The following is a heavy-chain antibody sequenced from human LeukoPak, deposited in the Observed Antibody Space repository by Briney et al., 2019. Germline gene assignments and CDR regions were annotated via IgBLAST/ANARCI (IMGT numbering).Heavy chain of an antibody. CDR1: GFTFSSYA. Sequence: GGSLRLSCAASGFTFSSYAMHWVRQAPGKGLEWVAVISYDGSNKYYADSVKGRFTISRDNSKNTLYLQMNSLRAEDTAVYYCARDRSQWLPFDYWGQGTLVTVSS. CDR2: ISYDGSNK. D-gene: IGHD6-19*01. V-gene: IGHV3-30*04. J-gene: IGHJ4*02. CDR3: ARDRSQWLPFDY.